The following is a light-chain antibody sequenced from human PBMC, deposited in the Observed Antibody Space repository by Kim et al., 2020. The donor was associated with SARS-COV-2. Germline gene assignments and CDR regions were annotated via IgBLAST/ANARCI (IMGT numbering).Light chain of an antibody. V-gene: IGLV3-21*04. CDR2: YDT. CDR1: RIGLQS. Sequence: PGKTSGITFGENRIGLQSVHWYQQKPGQAPVLVIYYDTDRPSGIPERFSGSNSGNTATLTISRVEAGDEADYYCQVWDTGSDHPIFGGGTQLTVL. CDR3: QVWDTGSDHPI. J-gene: IGLJ2*01.